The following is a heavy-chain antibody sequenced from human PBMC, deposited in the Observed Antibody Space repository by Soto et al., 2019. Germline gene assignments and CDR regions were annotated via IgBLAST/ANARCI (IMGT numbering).Heavy chain of an antibody. CDR2: INPNSGCR. CDR3: ARDRVEAKPTSYYDFWSGYLKREEGNWFDP. J-gene: IGHJ5*02. D-gene: IGHD3-3*01. V-gene: IGHV1-2*04. CDR1: GSSFTGYY. Sequence: SVKVAPKASGSSFTGYYMHRVRHAPGQGREGIGWINPNSGCRNYPQKFQGWVTMTRDTSISTAYMELSRLRSDDTAVYYCARDRVEAKPTSYYDFWSGYLKREEGNWFDPWGQGTLVTVSP.